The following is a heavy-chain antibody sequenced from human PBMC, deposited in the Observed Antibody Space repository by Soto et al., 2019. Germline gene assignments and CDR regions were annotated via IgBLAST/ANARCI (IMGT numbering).Heavy chain of an antibody. J-gene: IGHJ6*02. CDR1: GFTFSTYN. V-gene: IGHV3-21*01. D-gene: IGHD3-3*01. Sequence: VGSLRLSCAASGFTFSTYNMNWVRQAPGKGLEWVSSISSSSSCIYYADSVKGRFTISRDNAKNSLYLQMNSLRAEDTAVYYCARDYDFWSGRGGMDVWGQGTTVTVSS. CDR3: ARDYDFWSGRGGMDV. CDR2: ISSSSSCI.